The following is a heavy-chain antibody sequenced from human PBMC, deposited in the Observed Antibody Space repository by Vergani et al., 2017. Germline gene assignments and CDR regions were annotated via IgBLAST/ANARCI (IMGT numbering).Heavy chain of an antibody. J-gene: IGHJ6*02. D-gene: IGHD1-26*01. Sequence: QVQLVESGGGVVQPGRSLRLSCAASGFTFSSYAMHWVRQAPGKGLEWVAVISYDGSNKYYADSVKGRFTISRDNSKNTLYLQMNSLRAEDTAVYYCARGKREALPYDYYGMDVWGQGTTVTVSS. CDR3: ARGKREALPYDYYGMDV. CDR1: GFTFSSYA. V-gene: IGHV3-30-3*01. CDR2: ISYDGSNK.